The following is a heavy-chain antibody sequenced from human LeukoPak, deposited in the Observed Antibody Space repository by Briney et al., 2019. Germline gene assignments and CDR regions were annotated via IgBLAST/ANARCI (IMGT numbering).Heavy chain of an antibody. CDR1: GGSLSGFY. CDR3: ARLGLRIETHSIPDY. J-gene: IGHJ4*02. V-gene: IGHV4-59*08. D-gene: IGHD2-21*01. CDR2: IHYSGST. Sequence: SETLSDTCTVSGGSLSGFYWSWVRQPPGKGLECIGYIHYSGSTKYVPSLKSRARISLDTSKNQFSLSLNSVTAADTAVYYCARLGLRIETHSIPDYWGLGTLVTVSS.